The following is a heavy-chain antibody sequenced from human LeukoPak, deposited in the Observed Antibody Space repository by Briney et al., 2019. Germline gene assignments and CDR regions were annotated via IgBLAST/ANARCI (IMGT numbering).Heavy chain of an antibody. CDR2: IFRGVTT. Sequence: SGTLSLTCAVSGGSISSSNWWSWVRQPPGKGLEWIGDIFRGVTTNNNPSLSSRVTISIDESKNQISLNLTSVTAADTAVYFCARDRASSPRTIGDWGPGILVTVPS. J-gene: IGHJ4*02. CDR1: GGSISSSNW. V-gene: IGHV4-4*02. CDR3: ARDRASSPRTIGD. D-gene: IGHD1-14*01.